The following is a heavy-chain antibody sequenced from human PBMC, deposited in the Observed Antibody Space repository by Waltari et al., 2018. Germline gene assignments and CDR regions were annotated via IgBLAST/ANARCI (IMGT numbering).Heavy chain of an antibody. CDR2: INCSVART. CDR1: GFTFHDYG. CDR3: VREVFGSGWRASYFFDY. J-gene: IGHJ4*02. D-gene: IGHD6-19*01. V-gene: IGHV3-20*04. Sequence: EVQLVESGGGMVRPGGSLRLSCAASGFTFHDYGMSWVRQVPGWGLEWVSGINCSVARTSYADSVMGRFTVSRDNAMNALYLEMSSLRAKDTALDYWVREVFGSGWRASYFFDYWGQGTLVTVSS.